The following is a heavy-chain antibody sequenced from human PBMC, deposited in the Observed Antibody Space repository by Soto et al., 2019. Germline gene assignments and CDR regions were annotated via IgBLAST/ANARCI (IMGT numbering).Heavy chain of an antibody. Sequence: SETLSLTCAVSGGSFNEYYWTWIRQAPGKGLEWIGEVTDSGRTNHNPSLKSRVDISVDTSRNQFSLRLTSVTAADTAVYYCARDSEGGWSDYWGQGTLVTVSS. CDR1: GGSFNEYY. D-gene: IGHD6-19*01. J-gene: IGHJ4*02. CDR2: VTDSGRT. CDR3: ARDSEGGWSDY. V-gene: IGHV4-34*01.